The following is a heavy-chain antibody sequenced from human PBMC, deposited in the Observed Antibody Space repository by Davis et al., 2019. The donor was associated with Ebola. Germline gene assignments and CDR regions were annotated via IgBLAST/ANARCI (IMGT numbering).Heavy chain of an antibody. CDR3: ARFWEGGFDP. Sequence: PSETLSLTCTVSGGSISSHYWSWIRQPPGKGLEWIGYIYYSGSTNYNPSLKSRVTISVDTSKNQFSLKLSSVTAADTAVYYCARFWEGGFDPWGQGTLVTVSS. CDR1: GGSISSHY. CDR2: IYYSGST. V-gene: IGHV4-59*11. J-gene: IGHJ5*02. D-gene: IGHD1-26*01.